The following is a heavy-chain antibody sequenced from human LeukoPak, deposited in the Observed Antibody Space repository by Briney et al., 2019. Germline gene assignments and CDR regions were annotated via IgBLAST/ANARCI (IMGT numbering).Heavy chain of an antibody. V-gene: IGHV4-61*01. Sequence: SETLSLTCTVSGGSVSNGIYYWSWLRQPPGKALEWIGYIYYSGSTNYNPSLEGRITISVDTSKNQFSVKLSSVTAADTAVYYCARDHGDSLWSGFLDWGQGTLVTVSS. J-gene: IGHJ4*02. CDR2: IYYSGST. CDR1: GGSVSNGIYY. D-gene: IGHD3-3*01. CDR3: ARDHGDSLWSGFLD.